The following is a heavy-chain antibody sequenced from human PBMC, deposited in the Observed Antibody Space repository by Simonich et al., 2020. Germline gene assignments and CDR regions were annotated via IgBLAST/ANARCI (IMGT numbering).Heavy chain of an antibody. CDR1: GYTFTSYG. Sequence: QVQLVQSGAEVKKPGASVKVSCKASGYTFTSYGISWGRQAPGQGLEWMGGISAYNGNTNYTQKRQGRVTMTTDPSTSTAYMELRSLRSDDTAVYYCARDQGGRAAAATDYWGQGTLVTVSS. D-gene: IGHD6-13*01. CDR3: ARDQGGRAAAATDY. V-gene: IGHV1-18*01. CDR2: ISAYNGNT. J-gene: IGHJ4*02.